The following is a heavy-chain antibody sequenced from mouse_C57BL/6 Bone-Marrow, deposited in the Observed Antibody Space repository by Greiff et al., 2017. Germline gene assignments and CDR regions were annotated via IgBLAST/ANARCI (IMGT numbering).Heavy chain of an antibody. CDR3: AISDEGYGNWDCFAY. J-gene: IGHJ3*01. V-gene: IGHV1-69*01. CDR1: GYTFTSYW. D-gene: IGHD2-10*02. CDR2: IDPSDSYT. Sequence: QVQLQQPGAELVMPGASVKLSCKASGYTFTSYWMHWVKQRTGQGLEWIGEIDPSDSYTNYNQKFKGKSTLTVDKSSSTAYMQLSSLTSEDSAVYDCAISDEGYGNWDCFAYWGQGTLVTVSA.